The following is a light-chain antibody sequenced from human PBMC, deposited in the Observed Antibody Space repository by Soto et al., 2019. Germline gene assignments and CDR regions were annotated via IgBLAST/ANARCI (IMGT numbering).Light chain of an antibody. Sequence: QSVLTQPPSASASLGASVKLTCTLSSGHSSNVIAWHQQQPEKGPRYLMKLNSDGSHGKGDGIPDRFSGSSSGAERYLTISSLQSDDEADYYCQTWGTGIVVFGGGTKLTVL. V-gene: IGLV4-69*01. CDR1: SGHSSNV. J-gene: IGLJ2*01. CDR2: LNSDGSH. CDR3: QTWGTGIVV.